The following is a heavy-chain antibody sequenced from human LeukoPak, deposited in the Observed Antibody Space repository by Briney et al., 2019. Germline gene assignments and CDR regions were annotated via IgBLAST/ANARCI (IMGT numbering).Heavy chain of an antibody. V-gene: IGHV3-15*01. CDR3: TTAGFH. CDR1: GFIFTNAW. D-gene: IGHD3-9*01. CDR2: IRSETDGGTT. Sequence: GGSLRLSCAASGFIFTNAWMRWVRQAPGKGLEWVGQIRSETDGGTTDYAAPVKGRFTISRDDSKNTLYLQMHSLKTEDTAVYYCTTAGFHWGQGTLVTVSS. J-gene: IGHJ1*01.